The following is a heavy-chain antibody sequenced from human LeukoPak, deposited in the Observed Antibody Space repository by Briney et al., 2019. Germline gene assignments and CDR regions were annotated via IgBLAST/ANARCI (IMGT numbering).Heavy chain of an antibody. V-gene: IGHV4-38-2*02. Sequence: SETLSLTCTVSGYSISSGYYWGWIRQPPGKGLEWIGSIYHSGSTYYNPSLKSRVTISVDTSKNQFSLKLSSVTAADTAVYYCAGFSSIAARFDYWGQGTLVTVSS. J-gene: IGHJ4*02. CDR2: IYHSGST. CDR1: GYSISSGYY. CDR3: AGFSSIAARFDY. D-gene: IGHD6-6*01.